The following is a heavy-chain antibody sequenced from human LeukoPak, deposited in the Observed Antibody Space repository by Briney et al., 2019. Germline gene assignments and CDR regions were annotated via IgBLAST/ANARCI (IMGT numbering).Heavy chain of an antibody. D-gene: IGHD3-16*01. Sequence: PSETLSLTCTVSGGSISSYYWSWIRQPPGKGLEWIGNIFYSGSPNYNPSLKSRVTTSFDTSKNQFSLKLSFVTAADTAVYFCARGTNGGGFDYWGQGTLVTVSS. CDR3: ARGTNGGGFDY. CDR1: GGSISSYY. J-gene: IGHJ4*02. CDR2: IFYSGSP. V-gene: IGHV4-59*08.